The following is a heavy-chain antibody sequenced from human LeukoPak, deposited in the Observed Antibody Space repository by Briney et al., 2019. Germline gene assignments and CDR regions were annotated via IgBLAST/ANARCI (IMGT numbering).Heavy chain of an antibody. V-gene: IGHV1-69*06. Sequence: SEKVSCKASGGTFSSYAISWVRQAPRQGLEWMGEIIPIFGTANYAQKFQGRVTITADKSTSTAYMELRSLRSEDTAVYYCARGDYGDYGRAFDIWGQGTMVTVSS. D-gene: IGHD4-17*01. CDR2: IIPIFGTA. CDR1: GGTFSSYA. J-gene: IGHJ3*02. CDR3: ARGDYGDYGRAFDI.